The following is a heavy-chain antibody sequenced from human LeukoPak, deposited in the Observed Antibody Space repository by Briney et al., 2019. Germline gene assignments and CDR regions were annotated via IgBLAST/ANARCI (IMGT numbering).Heavy chain of an antibody. CDR1: GFTFSTYA. V-gene: IGHV3-30-3*01. J-gene: IGHJ6*02. CDR2: ISYDGSKK. D-gene: IGHD2-15*01. CDR3: AAVVALDV. Sequence: GRSQSLSCAASGFTFSTYAMNWVRPAPGKGLEWVALISYDGSKKYSADYVKGRFTISRDNSKSTLYLQMNSLRAEDTAVYYCAAVVALDVWGQGTTVTVSS.